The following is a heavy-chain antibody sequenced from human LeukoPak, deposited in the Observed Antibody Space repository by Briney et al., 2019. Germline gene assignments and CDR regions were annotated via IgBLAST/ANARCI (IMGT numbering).Heavy chain of an antibody. CDR3: ARAYYDYVWGSYRDYAFDY. CDR2: IIPIFGTA. CDR1: GGTFSSYA. V-gene: IGHV1-69*05. Sequence: SVKVSCKASGGTFSSYAISWVRQAPGQGLEWMGKIIPIFGTANYAQKFQGRVTITTGESTSTAYMELSSLRSEDTAVYYCARAYYDYVWGSYRDYAFDYWGQGTLVTVSS. J-gene: IGHJ4*02. D-gene: IGHD3-16*02.